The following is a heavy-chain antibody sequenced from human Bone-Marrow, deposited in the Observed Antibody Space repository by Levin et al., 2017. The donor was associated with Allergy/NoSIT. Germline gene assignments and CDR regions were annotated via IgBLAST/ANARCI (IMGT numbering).Heavy chain of an antibody. CDR2: IWFDGSKE. Sequence: GGSLRLSCAGSGFSFSGSAMHWVRQAPGKGLEWVAVIWFDGSKEYYADPVQGRFTISRDNSKSTLYLQMNGLRPEDTAVYFCARNYDFWSGFLAGFETGGLDVWGQGTTVTVSS. D-gene: IGHD3-3*01. V-gene: IGHV3-33*03. CDR1: GFSFSGSA. J-gene: IGHJ6*02. CDR3: ARNYDFWSGFLAGFETGGLDV.